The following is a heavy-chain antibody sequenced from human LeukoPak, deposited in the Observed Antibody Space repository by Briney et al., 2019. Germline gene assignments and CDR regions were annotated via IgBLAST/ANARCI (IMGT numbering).Heavy chain of an antibody. CDR1: GFTFSNAW. CDR2: IKSKTDGGTT. CDR3: TTEQYYDFWSGYLFKDY. D-gene: IGHD3-3*01. J-gene: IGHJ4*02. V-gene: IGHV3-15*01. Sequence: GGSLRLSCAASGFTFSNAWMSWVRQAPGKGLEWVGRIKSKTDGGTTDYAAPVKGRFTISRDDSKSTLYLQMNSLKTEDTAVYYCTTEQYYDFWSGYLFKDYWGQGTLVTVSS.